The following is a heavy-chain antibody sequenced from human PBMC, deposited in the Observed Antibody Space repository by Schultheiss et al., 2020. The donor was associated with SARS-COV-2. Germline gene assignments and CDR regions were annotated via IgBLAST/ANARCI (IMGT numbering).Heavy chain of an antibody. CDR2: INEDGSHT. D-gene: IGHD3-10*01. J-gene: IGHJ4*02. CDR1: GFTFKTYW. Sequence: GGSLRLSCAASGFTFKTYWMHWVRQAPGEGLVWVSRINEDGSHTSYADSVQGRFTISRDNAKNTLYLQMSSLSAGDTAVYYCGRDLGGEFSLWGPGTLVTVSS. CDR3: GRDLGGEFSL. V-gene: IGHV3-74*01.